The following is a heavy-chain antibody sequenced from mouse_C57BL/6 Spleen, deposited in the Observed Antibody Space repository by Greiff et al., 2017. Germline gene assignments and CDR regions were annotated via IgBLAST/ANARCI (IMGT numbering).Heavy chain of an antibody. CDR1: GFTFSSYG. CDR3: ARHVGDPYYFDY. Sequence: VQLVESGGDLVKPGGSLKLSCAASGFTFSSYGMSWVRQTPDKRLEWVATISSGGSYTYYPDSVKGRFTISRDNAKNTLYLQMSSLKSEDTAMYYCARHVGDPYYFDYWGQGTTLTVSS. J-gene: IGHJ2*01. CDR2: ISSGGSYT. V-gene: IGHV5-6*01.